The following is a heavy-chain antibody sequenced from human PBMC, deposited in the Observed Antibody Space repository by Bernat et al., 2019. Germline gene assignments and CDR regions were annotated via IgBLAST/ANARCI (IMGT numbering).Heavy chain of an antibody. CDR1: GFNINSYW. CDR3: ARDRRVYGMDV. J-gene: IGHJ6*02. Sequence: EVQVVESGGGLVKPGGSLRLSCAASGFNINSYWTPWVRQAQGKGLGWVANIKPDGSEMFYVDSVKGRFTISRDNSKNSLYLQMNSLRAEDTAVYYCARDRRVYGMDVWGQGTTVTVSS. V-gene: IGHV3-7*03. CDR2: IKPDGSEM.